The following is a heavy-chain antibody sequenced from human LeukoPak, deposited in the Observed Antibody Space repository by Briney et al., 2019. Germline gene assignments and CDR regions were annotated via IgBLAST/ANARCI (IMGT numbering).Heavy chain of an antibody. CDR2: IYYSGST. J-gene: IGHJ4*02. Sequence: KPSETLSLTCTVSGGSISSYYWSWIRQPPGKGLEWIGYIYYSGSTNYNPSLKSRVTISVDTSKNQFSLKLSSVTAADTAVYYCARHSYYGSGSYYNGPMGYWGQGTLVTVSS. D-gene: IGHD3-10*01. CDR1: GGSISSYY. CDR3: ARHSYYGSGSYYNGPMGY. V-gene: IGHV4-59*08.